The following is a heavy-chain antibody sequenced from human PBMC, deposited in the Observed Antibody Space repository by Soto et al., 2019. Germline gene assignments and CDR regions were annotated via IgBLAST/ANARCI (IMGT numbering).Heavy chain of an antibody. V-gene: IGHV3-21*01. D-gene: IGHD6-6*01. J-gene: IGHJ6*03. Sequence: GGSLRLSCAASGFTFSSYSMNWVRQAPGKGLEWVSSISSSSSYIYYADSVKGRFTISRDNAKNSLYLQMNSLRAEDTAVYYCARDEQLVPQFYYYYYMDVWGKGTTVTVSS. CDR1: GFTFSSYS. CDR2: ISSSSSYI. CDR3: ARDEQLVPQFYYYYYMDV.